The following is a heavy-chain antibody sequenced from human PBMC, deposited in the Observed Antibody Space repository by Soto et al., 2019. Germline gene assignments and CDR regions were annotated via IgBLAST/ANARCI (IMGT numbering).Heavy chain of an antibody. CDR1: GYPFTSYY. Sequence: SVKVSCKAPGYPFTSYYMHLVRQAPGQGLEWMGWINPNSGGTNYAQKFQGRVTMTRDTSISTAYMEMSRLRSDDTAVYYCARGPYYDFWSGSQFDYWGQGTLVTVSS. CDR2: INPNSGGT. J-gene: IGHJ4*02. V-gene: IGHV1-2*02. D-gene: IGHD3-3*01. CDR3: ARGPYYDFWSGSQFDY.